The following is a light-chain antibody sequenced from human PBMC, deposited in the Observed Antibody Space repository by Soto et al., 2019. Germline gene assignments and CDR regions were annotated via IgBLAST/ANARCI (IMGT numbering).Light chain of an antibody. V-gene: IGKV2-30*01. CDR3: VHGSRWPWA. J-gene: IGKJ1*01. CDR2: KVS. Sequence: DLVMTQSPDSLPVTLGQPASISCRSSQSLVYSDGKTYLNWYQQRPGQSPRRLIYKVSNRDSGVPDRFVRSGSGTDFTLKISRVEVEEVGVYYCVHGSRWPWAFGQGTKVEIK. CDR1: QSLVYSDGKTY.